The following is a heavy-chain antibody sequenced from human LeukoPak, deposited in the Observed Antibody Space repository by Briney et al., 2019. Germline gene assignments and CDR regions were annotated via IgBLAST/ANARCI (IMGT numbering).Heavy chain of an antibody. V-gene: IGHV4-34*01. J-gene: IGHJ5*02. CDR2: INHSGST. Sequence: SETLSLTCAVYGGSLSGYYWSWIRQPPGKGLEWIGEINHSGSTNYNPSLKSRVTISVDTSKNQFSLKLSSVTAADTAVYYCARPSQGGDVFDPWGQGTLVTVSS. CDR3: ARPSQGGDVFDP. D-gene: IGHD2-21*02. CDR1: GGSLSGYY.